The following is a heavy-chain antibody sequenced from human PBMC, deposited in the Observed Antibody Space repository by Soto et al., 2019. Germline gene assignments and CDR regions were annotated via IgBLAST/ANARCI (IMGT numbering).Heavy chain of an antibody. CDR3: ARSRMGNYFDY. J-gene: IGHJ4*02. Sequence: QVQLVESGGGLVKPGGSLRLSCAASGFTFSDYYMRWIRQAPGKGLEWVSYIYASGNTIYYAESVKGRFTTSRDNAKNSLYLQMNSRRAEDTAVYFCARSRMGNYFDYWGQGSLVTVSS. CDR1: GFTFSDYY. V-gene: IGHV3-11*01. CDR2: IYASGNTI. D-gene: IGHD2-8*01.